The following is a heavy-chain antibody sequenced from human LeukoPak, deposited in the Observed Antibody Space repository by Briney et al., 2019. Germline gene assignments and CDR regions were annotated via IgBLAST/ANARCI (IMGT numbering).Heavy chain of an antibody. D-gene: IGHD5-18*01. CDR1: GFTFSSYA. Sequence: GGSLRLSCAASGFTFSSYAMHWVRQAPGKGLEWVAVISYDGSNTYYADSVKGRFTISRDNSKNTLYLQMNSLRAEDTAVYYCARGYSYGVFDYWGQGTLVTVSS. CDR2: ISYDGSNT. J-gene: IGHJ4*02. CDR3: ARGYSYGVFDY. V-gene: IGHV3-30*04.